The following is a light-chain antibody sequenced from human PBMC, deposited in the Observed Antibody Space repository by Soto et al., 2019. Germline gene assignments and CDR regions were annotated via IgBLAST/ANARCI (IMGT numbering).Light chain of an antibody. J-gene: IGKJ2*01. CDR1: QSISSY. Sequence: DIQMTQSPSSLSASVGDRVTITCRASQSISSYLNWYQQKPGKAPRLLIYAASSLQSGVSSRFSGSGSGTDFTLTISGLQPEDFAIYYCQQSYTNPYIFGQGTKVDIK. CDR2: AAS. CDR3: QQSYTNPYI. V-gene: IGKV1-39*01.